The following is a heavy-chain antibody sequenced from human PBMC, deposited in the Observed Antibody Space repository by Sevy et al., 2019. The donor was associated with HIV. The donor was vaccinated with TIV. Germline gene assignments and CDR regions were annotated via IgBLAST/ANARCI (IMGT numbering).Heavy chain of an antibody. Sequence: ASVKVSCKASGYTFTGYYMHWVRQAPGQGLEWMGWINPNSRGTNYAQKFQGRVTMTRDTSISTAYMELSRLRSDDTAVYYCASGPFYDSSGDQTDYWGQGTLVTVSS. CDR3: ASGPFYDSSGDQTDY. D-gene: IGHD3-22*01. J-gene: IGHJ4*02. CDR1: GYTFTGYY. V-gene: IGHV1-2*02. CDR2: INPNSRGT.